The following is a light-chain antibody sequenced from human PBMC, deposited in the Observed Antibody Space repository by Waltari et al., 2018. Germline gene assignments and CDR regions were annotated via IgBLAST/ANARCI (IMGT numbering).Light chain of an antibody. CDR2: WAS. Sequence: DIVMTQSPNSRAVSLGERATISCKSSQSILSSSNNRNFLSWYQQKPGQPPKLPIYWASTREAGVPDRFSGSGSGTDFTLTISSLQAEDVAVYYCQQYYSDKTFGQGTKVEIK. V-gene: IGKV4-1*01. CDR3: QQYYSDKT. CDR1: QSILSSSNNRNF. J-gene: IGKJ1*01.